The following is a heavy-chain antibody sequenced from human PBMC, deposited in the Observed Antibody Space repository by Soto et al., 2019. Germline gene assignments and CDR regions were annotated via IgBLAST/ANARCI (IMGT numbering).Heavy chain of an antibody. V-gene: IGHV3-11*01. CDR2: ISSSGSTI. CDR1: GFTFSDYY. Sequence: GGSLRLSCAASGFTFSDYYMSWIRQAPGKGLEWVSYISSSGSTIYYADSVKGRFTISRDNAKNSLYLQMNSLRAEDTAVYYCARDNLLGYCSSTSCHDAFDIWGQGTMVTVSS. J-gene: IGHJ3*02. D-gene: IGHD2-2*01. CDR3: ARDNLLGYCSSTSCHDAFDI.